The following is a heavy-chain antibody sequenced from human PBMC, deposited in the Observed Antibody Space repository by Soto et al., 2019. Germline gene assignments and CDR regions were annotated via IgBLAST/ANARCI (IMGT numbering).Heavy chain of an antibody. CDR2: IKIKTDGGTT. V-gene: IGHV3-15*01. D-gene: IGHD3-10*01. Sequence: PGGSLRLSCAASGFTFSNAWMSWVRQAPGKGLEWVCRIKIKTDGGTTDYAAPVKGRFTISRHDSKNTLYLKINSLKTQDTAVYYCPTDLWTRGYWGQGTMLTVPS. J-gene: IGHJ4*02. CDR1: GFTFSNAW. CDR3: PTDLWTRGY.